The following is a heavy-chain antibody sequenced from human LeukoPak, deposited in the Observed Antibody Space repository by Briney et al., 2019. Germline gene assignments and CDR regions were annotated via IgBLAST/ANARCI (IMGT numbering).Heavy chain of an antibody. CDR2: INHSGST. Sequence: SETLSLTCAVYGGSFSGYYWSWIRQPPGKGLEWIGEINHSGSTNYNPSLKSRGTISVDTSKNKFSLKLSSVTAADTAVYYCARRSYYDFWSGYYLDPWGQGTLVTVSS. D-gene: IGHD3-3*01. V-gene: IGHV4-34*01. J-gene: IGHJ5*02. CDR1: GGSFSGYY. CDR3: ARRSYYDFWSGYYLDP.